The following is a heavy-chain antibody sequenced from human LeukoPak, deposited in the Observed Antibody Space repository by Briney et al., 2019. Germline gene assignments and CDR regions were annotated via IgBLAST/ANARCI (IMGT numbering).Heavy chain of an antibody. Sequence: PGGSLRLSCAASGFTFSSYWMSWVRQAPGKGLEWVANIKQDGSEKYYVDSVKGRFTISRDNAKNSLYLQMNSLRAEDTAVYYCARESDYDILPGYQTPYYYYYMDVWGKGTTVTVSS. D-gene: IGHD3-9*01. V-gene: IGHV3-7*01. CDR3: ARESDYDILPGYQTPYYYYYMDV. CDR2: IKQDGSEK. J-gene: IGHJ6*03. CDR1: GFTFSSYW.